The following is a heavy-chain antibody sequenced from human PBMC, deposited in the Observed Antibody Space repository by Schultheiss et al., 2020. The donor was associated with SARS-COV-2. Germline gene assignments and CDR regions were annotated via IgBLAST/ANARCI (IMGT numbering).Heavy chain of an antibody. CDR1: GFTFSSYA. V-gene: IGHV3-7*01. CDR3: ARGVACSGGSCYSLWAGYYYGMDV. D-gene: IGHD2-15*01. Sequence: GESLKISCAASGFTFSSYAMHWVRQAPGKGLEWVANIKQDGSEKYYVDSVKGRFTISRDNAKNSLYLQMNSLRAEDTAVYYCARGVACSGGSCYSLWAGYYYGMDVWGQGTTVTVSS. CDR2: IKQDGSEK. J-gene: IGHJ6*02.